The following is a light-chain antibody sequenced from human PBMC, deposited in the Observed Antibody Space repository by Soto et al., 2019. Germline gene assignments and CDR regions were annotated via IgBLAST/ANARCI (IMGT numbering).Light chain of an antibody. CDR2: DDN. V-gene: IGLV1-51*01. Sequence: QSVMTQPPSVSAAPGQKVTISCSGSSSNIGGNSVSWYQQLPGTAPKLLIYDDNKRPSGIPDRFSGSKAGTSATLGITGFQTGDEADYECGSLESSLSAYVFGTGTKLT. CDR1: SSNIGGNS. CDR3: GSLESSLSAYV. J-gene: IGLJ1*01.